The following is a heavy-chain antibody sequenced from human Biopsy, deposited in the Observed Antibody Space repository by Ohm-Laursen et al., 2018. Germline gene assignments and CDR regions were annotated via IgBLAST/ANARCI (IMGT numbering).Heavy chain of an antibody. CDR2: VFDSGST. Sequence: NLSLTCSVSGGSMSSGAYNWNWVRQHPGKGLEWIGYVFDSGSTYYSPSLEGRLTISIDTPKNQFSLKLTSVTAADTAVYYCARTPLWDGGGYDSPHFDSWGQGTLVTVSS. CDR1: GGSMSSGAYN. D-gene: IGHD3-22*01. J-gene: IGHJ5*01. CDR3: ARTPLWDGGGYDSPHFDS. V-gene: IGHV4-31*03.